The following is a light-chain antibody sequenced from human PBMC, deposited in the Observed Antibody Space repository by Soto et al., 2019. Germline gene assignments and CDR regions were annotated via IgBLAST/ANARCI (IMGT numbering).Light chain of an antibody. V-gene: IGLV2-11*01. CDR1: TSDVGGYNY. Sequence: QSALTQPRSVSGSPGQSVTISCSGTTSDVGGYNYVSWYQQHPGKGPKLIIYDVYKRPLGVPDRFSGSKSGNTASLTISGLQAEDEADYHCCSQAGSYTLIFGGGTKLNVL. J-gene: IGLJ2*01. CDR2: DVY. CDR3: CSQAGSYTLI.